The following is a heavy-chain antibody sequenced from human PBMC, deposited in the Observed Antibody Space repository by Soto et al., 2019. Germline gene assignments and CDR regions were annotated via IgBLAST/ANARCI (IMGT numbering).Heavy chain of an antibody. D-gene: IGHD4-17*01. Sequence: QVQLVESGGGLVQPGRSLRLSCVVSGFTFSNYGMHWVRQAPGKGLEWVADIWYDGSGQRYAGSVQGRFTISRDNSKNTLYLQINSLRVEDTAVYYCAKDEVSRKYYGHSLDVWGLGTTVTVSS. CDR3: AKDEVSRKYYGHSLDV. V-gene: IGHV3-33*03. CDR1: GFTFSNYG. J-gene: IGHJ6*02. CDR2: IWYDGSGQ.